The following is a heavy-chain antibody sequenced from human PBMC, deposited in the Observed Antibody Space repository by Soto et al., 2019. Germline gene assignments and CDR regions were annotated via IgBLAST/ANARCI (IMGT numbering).Heavy chain of an antibody. J-gene: IGHJ6*02. V-gene: IGHV3-66*01. CDR2: IYSGGST. D-gene: IGHD6-19*01. CDR1: GFTVSSNY. CDR3: ARDTQYSSGWTVGYYYYYGMDV. Sequence: GGSLRLSCAASGFTVSSNYMSWVRQAPGKGLEWVSVIYSGGSTYYADSVKGRFTISRDNSKNTLYLQMNSLRAEDTAVYYCARDTQYSSGWTVGYYYYYGMDVWGQGTTVTVSS.